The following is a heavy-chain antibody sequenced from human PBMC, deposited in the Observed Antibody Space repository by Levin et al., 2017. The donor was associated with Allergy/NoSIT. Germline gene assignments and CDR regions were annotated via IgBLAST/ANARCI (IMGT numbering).Heavy chain of an antibody. CDR1: GFTFSDYY. J-gene: IGHJ4*02. V-gene: IGHV3-11*03. D-gene: IGHD6-13*01. CDR2: ITSSSTYT. Sequence: GGSLRLSCAASGFTFSDYYMTWISQAPGKGLEWVSYITSSSTYTNYADSVKGRFTISRDDAKNSLYLQMNSLRAEDTAVYYCARRNSSTWRAFDYWGQGTLVTVSS. CDR3: ARRNSSTWRAFDY.